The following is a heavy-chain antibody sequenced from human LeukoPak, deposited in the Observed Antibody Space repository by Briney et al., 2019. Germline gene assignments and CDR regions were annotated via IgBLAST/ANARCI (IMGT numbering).Heavy chain of an antibody. CDR1: GGTFSSYA. CDR2: IIPIFGTA. D-gene: IGHD3-9*01. V-gene: IGHV1-69*06. J-gene: IGHJ5*02. Sequence: SVKVSCKASGGTFSSYAISWVRQAPGQGLEWMGGIIPIFGTANYAQKFQGRVTITADKSTSTAYMKLSSLRSEDTAMYYCARDPDILTAGRNWFDPWGQGTLVTVSS. CDR3: ARDPDILTAGRNWFDP.